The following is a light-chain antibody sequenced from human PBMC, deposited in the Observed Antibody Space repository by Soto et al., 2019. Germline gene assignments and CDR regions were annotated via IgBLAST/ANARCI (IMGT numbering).Light chain of an antibody. CDR3: QVRDFGPS. V-gene: IGKV3-11*01. Sequence: IVWTQSPATLSLSPGERAALSCRASQSVSTSLAWYQHKPGQAPRLIIYDASKRAPGIPARFSGSGSGTDFYHTISSLEPEDFSVYYCQVRDFGPSFGQGTKVEIE. CDR2: DAS. CDR1: QSVSTS. J-gene: IGKJ1*01.